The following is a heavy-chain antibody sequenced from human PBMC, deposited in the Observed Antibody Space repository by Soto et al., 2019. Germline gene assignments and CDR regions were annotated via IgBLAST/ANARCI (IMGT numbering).Heavy chain of an antibody. J-gene: IGHJ3*02. V-gene: IGHV4-61*01. D-gene: IGHD2-2*02. CDR1: GGSVSSGSYY. CDR2: IYYSGST. CDR3: AREPGYCSSTSCYTGDASDI. Sequence: PSETLSLTCTVSGGSVSSGSYYWSWIRQPPGKGREWIGYIYYSGSTNYNPSLKSRVTISVDTSKNQFSLKLSSVTAADTAVYYCAREPGYCSSTSCYTGDASDIWGQGTMVTVSS.